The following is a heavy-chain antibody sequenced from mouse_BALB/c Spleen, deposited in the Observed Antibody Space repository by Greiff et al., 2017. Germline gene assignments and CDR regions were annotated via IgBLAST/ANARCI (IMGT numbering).Heavy chain of an antibody. V-gene: IGHV5-6-4*01. CDR1: GFTFSSYT. CDR2: ISSGGSYT. D-gene: IGHD1-1*01. CDR3: TRTTTVNFDY. J-gene: IGHJ2*01. Sequence: EVQGVESGGGLVKPGGSLKLSCAASGFTFSSYTMSWVRQTPEKRLEWVATISSGGSYTYYPDSVKGRFTISRDNAKNTLYLQMSSLKSEDTAMYYCTRTTTVNFDYWGQGTTLTVSS.